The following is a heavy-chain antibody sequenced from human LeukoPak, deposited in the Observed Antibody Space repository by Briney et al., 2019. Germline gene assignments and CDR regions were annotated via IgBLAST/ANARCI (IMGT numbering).Heavy chain of an antibody. CDR2: IIPIFGTA. V-gene: IGHV1-69*13. J-gene: IGHJ4*02. CDR1: GGTFSSYA. CDR3: ARDRGSSGWYPHYFDY. Sequence: SVTVSCKASGGTFSSYAISWVRQAPGQGLERMGGIIPIFGTANYAQKFQGRVTITADESTSTAYMELSSLRSEDTAVYYCARDRGSSGWYPHYFDYWGQGTLVTVSS. D-gene: IGHD6-19*01.